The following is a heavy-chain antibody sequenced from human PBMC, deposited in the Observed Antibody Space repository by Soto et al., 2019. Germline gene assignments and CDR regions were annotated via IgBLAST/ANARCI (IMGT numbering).Heavy chain of an antibody. J-gene: IGHJ3*02. CDR2: ISAYNGNT. CDR1: GYTFTSYC. CDR3: ARERILWFGELLSGPDAFDI. Sequence: GASVKVSCKASGYTFTSYCISWVRQAPGQGLEWMGWISAYNGNTNYAQKLQGRVTMTTDTSTSTAYMELRSLRSDDTAVYYCARERILWFGELLSGPDAFDIWGQGTMVTVSS. D-gene: IGHD3-10*01. V-gene: IGHV1-18*01.